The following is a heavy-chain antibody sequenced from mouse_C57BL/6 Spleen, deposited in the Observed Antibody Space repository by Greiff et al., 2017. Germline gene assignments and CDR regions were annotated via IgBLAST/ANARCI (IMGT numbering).Heavy chain of an antibody. CDR2: IYPGSGNT. Sequence: QVQLQQSGPELVKPGASVKISCKASGYSFTSYYIHWVKQRPGQGLEWIGWIYPGSGNTKYNEKFKGKATLTADTSSSTAYMQLSSLTSEDSAVYYCAREYYGSSPWYFDVWGTGTTVTVSS. CDR3: AREYYGSSPWYFDV. V-gene: IGHV1-66*01. CDR1: GYSFTSYY. J-gene: IGHJ1*03. D-gene: IGHD1-1*01.